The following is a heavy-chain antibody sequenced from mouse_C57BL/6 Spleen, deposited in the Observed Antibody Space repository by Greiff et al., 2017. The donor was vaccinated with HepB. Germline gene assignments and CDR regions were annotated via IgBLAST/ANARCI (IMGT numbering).Heavy chain of an antibody. Sequence: QVQLQQSGAELVKPGASVKISCKASGYAFSSYWMNWVKQRPGKGLEWIGQIYPGDGDTNYNGKFKGKATLTADKSSSTAYMQRSSLTSEDSAVYFCARSGTAQATFAYWGQGTLVTVSA. CDR1: GYAFSSYW. V-gene: IGHV1-80*01. J-gene: IGHJ3*01. CDR3: ARSGTAQATFAY. D-gene: IGHD3-2*02. CDR2: IYPGDGDT.